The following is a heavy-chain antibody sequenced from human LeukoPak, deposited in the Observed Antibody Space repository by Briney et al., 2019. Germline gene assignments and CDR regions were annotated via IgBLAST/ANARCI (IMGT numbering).Heavy chain of an antibody. CDR1: GGSVSSGSYY. CDR3: ARDRITISPGAFDI. CDR2: IYYSGST. D-gene: IGHD3-9*01. J-gene: IGHJ3*02. V-gene: IGHV4-61*01. Sequence: SETLSLTCTVSGGSVSSGSYYWSWIRQPPGKGLEWIGYIYYSGSTNYHPSLKSRVTISVDTSKNQFSLKLSSVTAADTAVYYCARDRITISPGAFDIWGQGTMVTVSS.